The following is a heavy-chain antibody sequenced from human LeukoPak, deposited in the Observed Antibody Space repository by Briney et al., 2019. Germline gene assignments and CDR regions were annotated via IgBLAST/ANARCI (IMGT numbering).Heavy chain of an antibody. V-gene: IGHV1-18*01. J-gene: IGHJ5*02. CDR1: GYTFTSYG. CDR2: INPNSGGT. D-gene: IGHD6-19*01. CDR3: ARAAASTAVAANWFDP. Sequence: ASVKVSCKASGYTFTSYGISWVRQAPGQGLEWMGWINPNSGGTNYAQKLQGRVTMTTDTSTSTAYMELRSLRSDDTAVYYCARAAASTAVAANWFDPWGQGTLVTVSS.